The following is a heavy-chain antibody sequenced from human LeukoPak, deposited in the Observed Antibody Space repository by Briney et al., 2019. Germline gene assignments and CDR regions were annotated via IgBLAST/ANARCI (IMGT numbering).Heavy chain of an antibody. V-gene: IGHV1-46*01. J-gene: IGHJ5*02. Sequence: ASVKVSCKASGYTFTSYYMHWVRQAPGQGLEWMGIINPSGGSTNYAQKFQGRVTITADESTSTAYMELSSLRSEDTAVYYCATGITGTYNWFDPWGQGTLVTVSS. CDR3: ATGITGTYNWFDP. D-gene: IGHD1-7*01. CDR1: GYTFTSYY. CDR2: INPSGGST.